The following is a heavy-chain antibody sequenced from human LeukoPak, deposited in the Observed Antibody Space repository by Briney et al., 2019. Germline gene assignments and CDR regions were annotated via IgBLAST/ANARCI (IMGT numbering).Heavy chain of an antibody. J-gene: IGHJ4*01. CDR2: ITNDGSST. CDR1: GLTFSSHW. CDR3: APQKGGNPAY. V-gene: IGHV3-74*01. D-gene: IGHD1-14*01. Sequence: GGSLRLSCAASGLTFSSHWMHWVRQAPGKGLVWVSRITNDGSSTTYADPVKGRFTISRDNAKNMLYLQENSLRAEDTAVYYCAPQKGGNPAYWGQEPWSPSPQ.